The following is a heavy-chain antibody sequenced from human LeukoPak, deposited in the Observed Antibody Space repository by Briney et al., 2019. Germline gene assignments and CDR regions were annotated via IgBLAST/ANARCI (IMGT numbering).Heavy chain of an antibody. CDR2: ISGSGGST. V-gene: IGHV3-23*01. J-gene: IGHJ4*02. Sequence: PGGSLRLSCAASGFTFSSYAMSWVRQAPGKGLEWVSAISGSGGSTYYADSVKGRFTLSRDNTKNSLYLQMNSLRAEDTAVYYCARVRPTIFGVIIEPYFDYWGQGTLVTVSS. D-gene: IGHD3-3*01. CDR1: GFTFSSYA. CDR3: ARVRPTIFGVIIEPYFDY.